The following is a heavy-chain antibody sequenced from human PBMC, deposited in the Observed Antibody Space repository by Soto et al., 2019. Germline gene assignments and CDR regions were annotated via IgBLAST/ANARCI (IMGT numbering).Heavy chain of an antibody. J-gene: IGHJ5*02. V-gene: IGHV1-3*01. CDR3: ARGPRHTAMVLFDP. D-gene: IGHD5-18*01. CDR2: INAVNANT. Sequence: ASVKVSCKASGYTFTTYAIHWVRQAPGQRLEWMGWINAVNANTKYAEKFQGRVTITGDESTTTAYMELSSLRSEDTAVYYCARGPRHTAMVLFDPWGQGTLVTVSS. CDR1: GYTFTTYA.